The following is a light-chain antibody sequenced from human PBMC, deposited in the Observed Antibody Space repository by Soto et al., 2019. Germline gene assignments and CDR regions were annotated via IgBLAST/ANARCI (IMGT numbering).Light chain of an antibody. Sequence: DIPMTQSPSTLSTCIGDRVTITCRASQSISDSLAWYQQKPGKAPFLLISDASNLERGVPSRFSGSGSGTEFTLTISSMQPDDFATYYCQQYTGYSRTFGQGTKVDIK. CDR1: QSISDS. CDR3: QQYTGYSRT. V-gene: IGKV1-5*01. CDR2: DAS. J-gene: IGKJ1*01.